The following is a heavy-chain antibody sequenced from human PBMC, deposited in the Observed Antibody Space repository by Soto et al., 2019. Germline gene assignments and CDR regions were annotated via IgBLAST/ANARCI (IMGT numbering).Heavy chain of an antibody. J-gene: IGHJ1*01. V-gene: IGHV3-21*01. CDR2: ISSSSSYI. Sequence: RGSLRLSCAASGFTFSSYSMNWVRQAPGKGLEWVSSISSSSSYIYYADSVKGRFTISRDNAKNSLYLQMNSLRAEDTAVYYCAREAEEEYFQHWGQGTLVTVSS. CDR3: AREAEEEYFQH. CDR1: GFTFSSYS.